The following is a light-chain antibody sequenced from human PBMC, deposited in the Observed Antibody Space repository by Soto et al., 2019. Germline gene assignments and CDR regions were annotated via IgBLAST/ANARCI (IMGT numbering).Light chain of an antibody. Sequence: DIQMTQSPSTLSASAGDRVTITCRASQSTRGRLAWYQQKSGKAPKLLIYDAATLESGVPSRFSGSGSGTEFTLTISSLQPDDFATYYRQQYISHSTFGGGTKVEIK. J-gene: IGKJ4*01. V-gene: IGKV1-5*01. CDR3: QQYISHST. CDR1: QSTRGR. CDR2: DAA.